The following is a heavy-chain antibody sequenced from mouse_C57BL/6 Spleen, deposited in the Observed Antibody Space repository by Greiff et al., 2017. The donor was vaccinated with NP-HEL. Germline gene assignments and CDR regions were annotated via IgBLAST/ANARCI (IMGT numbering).Heavy chain of an antibody. V-gene: IGHV1-22*01. J-gene: IGHJ1*03. D-gene: IGHD4-1*01. CDR1: GYTFTDYN. Sequence: VQLQQSGPELVKPGASVKMSCKASGYTFTDYNMHWVKQSPGKSLEWIGYINPNNGGTSYNQKFKGKATLTVNKSSSTAYMELRSLTSEDSAVYYCARGRTGYWYFDVWGTGTTVTVSS. CDR2: INPNNGGT. CDR3: ARGRTGYWYFDV.